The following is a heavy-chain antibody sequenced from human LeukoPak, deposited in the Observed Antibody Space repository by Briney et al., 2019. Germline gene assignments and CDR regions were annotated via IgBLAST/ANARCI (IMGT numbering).Heavy chain of an antibody. CDR2: INHSGST. CDR3: ERGGRQTGSVGY. V-gene: IGHV4-34*01. D-gene: IGHD3-10*01. CDR1: GGSFSGYY. J-gene: IGHJ4*02. Sequence: SETLSLTCAVYGGSFSGYYWSWIRQPPGKGLEWIGEINHSGSTNYNPSLKSRVTISVNTSKNQFSLKLSSVPAADTAMYYCERGGRQTGSVGYWGQGTLVTVSS.